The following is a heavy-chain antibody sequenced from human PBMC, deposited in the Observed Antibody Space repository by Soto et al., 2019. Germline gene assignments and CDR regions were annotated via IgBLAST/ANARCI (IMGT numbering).Heavy chain of an antibody. CDR3: ATDLVAAGPYLDY. Sequence: EVQLVESGGGSVQPGGSLRLSCAASGFTFSTYSMNWVRQAPGKGLEWVSYISGSTSTIYYADSVKGRFTISRDNAKNSASHQVNCLRDEGTAVYYCATDLVAAGPYLDYWGQGTLVTVSS. J-gene: IGHJ4*02. CDR2: ISGSTSTI. V-gene: IGHV3-48*02. CDR1: GFTFSTYS. D-gene: IGHD6-6*01.